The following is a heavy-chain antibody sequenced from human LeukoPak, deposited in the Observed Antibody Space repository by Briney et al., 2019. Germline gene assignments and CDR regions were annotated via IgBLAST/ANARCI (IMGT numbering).Heavy chain of an antibody. CDR3: IREVQVRASASLGL. D-gene: IGHD3-16*01. V-gene: IGHV3-74*01. CDR1: GFSISGYW. J-gene: IGHJ4*01. Sequence: PGGSLRLSCAASGFSISGYWMHWVRQAAGEGLVWVSRMNSGGTTINYADSVKGRFTISRDNVDNTLHLQMNSLRVEDTAVYYCIREVQVRASASLGLWGPGTLVTVSS. CDR2: MNSGGTTI.